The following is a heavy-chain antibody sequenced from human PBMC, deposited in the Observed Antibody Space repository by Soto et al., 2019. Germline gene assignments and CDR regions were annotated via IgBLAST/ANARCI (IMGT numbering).Heavy chain of an antibody. CDR2: ISYDGSNK. V-gene: IGHV3-30*18. CDR1: GFTFSSYG. CDR3: ANDLVGMDV. Sequence: QVQLVESGGGVVQPGRSLRLSCAASGFTFSSYGMHWVRQAPGKGLEWVAVISYDGSNKYYADSVKGRFTNSRDNSNNTLYLQMISLRAGQAAVYYCANDLVGMDVWGQRTTVTVS. J-gene: IGHJ6*02.